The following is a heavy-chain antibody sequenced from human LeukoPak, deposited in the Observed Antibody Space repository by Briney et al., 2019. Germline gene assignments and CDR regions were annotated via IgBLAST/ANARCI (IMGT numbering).Heavy chain of an antibody. D-gene: IGHD6-6*01. J-gene: IGHJ4*02. CDR2: ISSSSSYI. CDR3: ATRLG. Sequence: GRSLRLSCAASGFTFSSSAMHWVRQAPGKGLEWVSSISSSSSYIYYADSVKGRFTISRDNAKNSLYLQMNSLRAEDTAVYYCATRLGWGQGTLVIVSS. CDR1: GFTFSSSA. V-gene: IGHV3-21*01.